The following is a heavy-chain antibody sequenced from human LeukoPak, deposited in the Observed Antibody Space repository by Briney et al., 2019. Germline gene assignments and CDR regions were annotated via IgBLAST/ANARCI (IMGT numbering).Heavy chain of an antibody. Sequence: AGSLRFSCAASGFTVRSNYMSWVRQAPGQGLEGGSVIYSGGSTYYADSVKGRFTISRDNSRNTLYLHMSSLRAEDTAVYYCARDSWASDYYNYYMDVWGKGTTVTVSS. CDR3: ARDSWASDYYNYYMDV. V-gene: IGHV3-53*01. D-gene: IGHD1-26*01. J-gene: IGHJ6*03. CDR2: IYSGGST. CDR1: GFTVRSNY.